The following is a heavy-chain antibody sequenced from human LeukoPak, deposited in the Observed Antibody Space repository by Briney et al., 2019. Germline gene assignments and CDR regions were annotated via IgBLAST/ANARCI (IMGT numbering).Heavy chain of an antibody. CDR1: GGSITNNNYY. Sequence: SETLSLTCTVSGGSITNNNYYWGWIRQPPEKGLEWIGTLFYGGSISYNPSLKSRVTISVDTSKNHLSLKLNPVTAADTAVYFCAGLFVGEYYGSGYYFDDWGQGTLVTVTS. CDR2: LFYGGSI. V-gene: IGHV4-39*02. D-gene: IGHD3-10*01. CDR3: AGLFVGEYYGSGYYFDD. J-gene: IGHJ4*02.